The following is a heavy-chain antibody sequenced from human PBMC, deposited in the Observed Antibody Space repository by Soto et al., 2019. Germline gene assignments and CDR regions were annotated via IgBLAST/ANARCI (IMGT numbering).Heavy chain of an antibody. Sequence: GESLKISCKGSGCSFTSYWIGWVRQMPGKGLEWMGIIYPGDSDTRYSPSFQGQVTISADKSISTAYLQWSSLKASDTAMYYCARQAGYCSSPSCPLWVDAFDIRGQGTMVTVSS. D-gene: IGHD2-2*03. J-gene: IGHJ3*02. CDR1: GCSFTSYW. V-gene: IGHV5-51*01. CDR3: ARQAGYCSSPSCPLWVDAFDI. CDR2: IYPGDSDT.